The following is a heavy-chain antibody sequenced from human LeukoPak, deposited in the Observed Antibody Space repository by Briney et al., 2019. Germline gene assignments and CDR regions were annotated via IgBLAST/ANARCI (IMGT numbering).Heavy chain of an antibody. CDR2: ISGSGAST. Sequence: GGSLRLSCAASGFTFSSYEMHWVRQAPGKGLEWVSGISGSGASTYYADSVKGRFTISRDNSQNTLYLQMNSLRAEDTAIYYCAKARAGDITAAFNYWGQGTLVTVSS. J-gene: IGHJ4*02. CDR3: AKARAGDITAAFNY. CDR1: GFTFSSYE. D-gene: IGHD6-13*01. V-gene: IGHV3-23*01.